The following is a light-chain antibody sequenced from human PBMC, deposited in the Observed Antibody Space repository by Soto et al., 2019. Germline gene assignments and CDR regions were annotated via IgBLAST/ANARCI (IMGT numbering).Light chain of an antibody. J-gene: IGLJ2*01. CDR1: SSDVGSYAL. CDR3: CSYAGSSTFVV. V-gene: IGLV2-23*02. CDR2: EVT. Sequence: QSVLTQPASVSGSPGQWITISCTGASSDVGSYALVSWYQQHPGKAPKLIIYEVTKRPSGVSNRFSGSKSGNTASLTISGLQAEDEADYYCCSYAGSSTFVVFGGGTKLTVL.